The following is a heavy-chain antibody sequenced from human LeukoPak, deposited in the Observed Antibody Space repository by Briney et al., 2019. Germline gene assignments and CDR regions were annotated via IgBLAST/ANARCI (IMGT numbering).Heavy chain of an antibody. CDR3: ARDVIVGASNN. Sequence: GSLRLSCAVSGFTVSSNYMSWVRQAPGKGLEWVSVMYSDGKTYYADSVKGRFTISRDISKNTLDLQMNSLRPEDTAVYYCARDVIVGASNNWGQGTLVTVSS. CDR1: GFTVSSNY. V-gene: IGHV3-53*01. CDR2: MYSDGKT. J-gene: IGHJ4*02. D-gene: IGHD1-26*01.